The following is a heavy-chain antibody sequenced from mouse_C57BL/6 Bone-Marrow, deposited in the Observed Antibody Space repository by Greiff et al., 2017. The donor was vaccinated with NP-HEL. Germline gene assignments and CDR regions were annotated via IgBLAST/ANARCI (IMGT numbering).Heavy chain of an antibody. V-gene: IGHV1-55*01. Sequence: VQLQQPGAELVKPGASVKMSCKASGYTFTSYWITWVKQRPGQGLEWIGDIYPGSGSTNYNEKFKSKATLTVDKSSSTAYMQLSSLTSEDSAVYYCARSTMVTTLDYWGQGTTLTVSS. CDR1: GYTFTSYW. CDR2: IYPGSGST. D-gene: IGHD2-2*01. J-gene: IGHJ2*01. CDR3: ARSTMVTTLDY.